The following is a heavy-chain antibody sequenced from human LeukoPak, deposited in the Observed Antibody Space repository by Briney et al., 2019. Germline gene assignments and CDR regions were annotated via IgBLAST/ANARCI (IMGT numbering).Heavy chain of an antibody. Sequence: SETLSLTCTVSGGSISSYYWSWIRQPPGKGLEWIGYIFYSGSTNYNPSLKSRVTISIDTSKKQISLNLSSVTAADTAVYYCARRSDWFDPWGQGTLVAVSS. J-gene: IGHJ5*02. D-gene: IGHD3-3*01. CDR3: ARRSDWFDP. V-gene: IGHV4-59*08. CDR2: IFYSGST. CDR1: GGSISSYY.